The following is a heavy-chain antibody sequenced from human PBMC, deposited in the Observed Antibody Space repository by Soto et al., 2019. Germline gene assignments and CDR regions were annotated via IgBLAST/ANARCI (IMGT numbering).Heavy chain of an antibody. J-gene: IGHJ4*02. Sequence: QVQLVESGGGVVQPGRSLRLSCAASGFTFSSYGMHGVRQAPGKGLEWVTVIWYDGSNKYYADSVKGRFTISRDNSKNTLYLQMNSLRAEDTAVYYCAREAGITPSLDYWGQGTLVTVSS. CDR2: IWYDGSNK. CDR3: AREAGITPSLDY. V-gene: IGHV3-33*01. CDR1: GFTFSSYG. D-gene: IGHD3-16*01.